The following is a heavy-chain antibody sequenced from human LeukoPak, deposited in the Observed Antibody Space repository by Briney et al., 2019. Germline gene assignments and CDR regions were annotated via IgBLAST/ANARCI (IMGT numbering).Heavy chain of an antibody. V-gene: IGHV3-21*01. J-gene: IGHJ2*01. D-gene: IGHD4-17*01. CDR1: GFTFSSYS. Sequence: GGSLRLSCAASGFTFSSYSMNWVRQAPGKGLEWVSSISSSSSYIYYADSVKGRFTISRDNAKNSLYLQMNSLRAEDTAVYYCARDFADYGDYNWYFDLWGRGTLVTVSS. CDR3: ARDFADYGDYNWYFDL. CDR2: ISSSSSYI.